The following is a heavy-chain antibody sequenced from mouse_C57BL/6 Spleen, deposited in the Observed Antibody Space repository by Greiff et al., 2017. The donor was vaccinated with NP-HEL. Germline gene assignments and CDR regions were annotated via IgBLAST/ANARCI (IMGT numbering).Heavy chain of an antibody. CDR2: ISSGGDYI. D-gene: IGHD2-4*01. V-gene: IGHV5-9-1*02. J-gene: IGHJ4*01. CDR1: GFTFSSYA. CDR3: TRVYYDYDGGYAMDY. Sequence: EVQGVESGEGLVKPGGSLKLSCAASGFTFSSYAMSWVRQTPEKRLEWVAYISSGGDYIYYADTVKGRFTISRDNARNTLYLQMSSLKSEDTAMYYCTRVYYDYDGGYAMDYWGQGTSVTVSS.